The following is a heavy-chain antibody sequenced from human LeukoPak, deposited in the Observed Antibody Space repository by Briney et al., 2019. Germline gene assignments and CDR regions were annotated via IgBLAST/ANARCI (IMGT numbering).Heavy chain of an antibody. V-gene: IGHV4-39*07. CDR1: GGSISSSSYY. CDR3: ARAYSRFLEWLSPYYYYYMDV. CDR2: IYYSGST. J-gene: IGHJ6*03. Sequence: SETLSLTCTVSGGSISSSSYYWGWIRQPPGKGLEWIGSIYYSGSTYYNPSLESRVTISVDTSKNQFSLKLSSVTAADTAVYYCARAYSRFLEWLSPYYYYYMDVWGKGTTVTVSS. D-gene: IGHD3-3*01.